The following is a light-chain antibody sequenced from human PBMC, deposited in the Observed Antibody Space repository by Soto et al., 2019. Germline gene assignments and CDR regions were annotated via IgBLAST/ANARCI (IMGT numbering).Light chain of an antibody. CDR3: QQFNSYPRT. J-gene: IGKJ3*01. CDR2: DAS. V-gene: IGKV1-13*02. Sequence: IQLTQSPSSLSASVGDRVTITCRASQAISSALAWYQQKPGKPPKVLIYDASSLQIGVPSRFSGSGSGTDFTLTISSLQPEDFATYYCQQFNSYPRTFGPGTKVDIK. CDR1: QAISSA.